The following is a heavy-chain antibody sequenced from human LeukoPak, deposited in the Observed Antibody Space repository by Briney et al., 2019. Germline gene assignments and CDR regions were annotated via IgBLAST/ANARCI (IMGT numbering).Heavy chain of an antibody. V-gene: IGHV3-48*02. CDR3: ARVRDLTGYYNLDY. Sequence: GGSLRLSCAASGFTFSSYSMNWVRQAPGKGLEWVSYISSSSSSTIYYADSVGGRFTISRDNAKNSLYLQMNSLRDEDTAVYYCARVRDLTGYYNLDYWGQGTLVTVSS. CDR2: ISSSSSSTI. CDR1: GFTFSSYS. D-gene: IGHD3-9*01. J-gene: IGHJ4*02.